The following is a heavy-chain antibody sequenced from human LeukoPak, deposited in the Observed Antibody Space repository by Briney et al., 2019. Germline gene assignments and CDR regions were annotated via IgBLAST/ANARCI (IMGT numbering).Heavy chain of an antibody. J-gene: IGHJ5*02. Sequence: GGSLRLSCAAAGFSFSDYYMSWIREAPGKGLECISYISGGGSAVYCADSVKGRFTISRDNAKNSLYLEMNSLTVEDTGVYYCARWERALDTWGQGTLVTVSS. CDR1: GFSFSDYY. CDR3: ARWERALDT. CDR2: ISGGGSAV. D-gene: IGHD1-26*01. V-gene: IGHV3-11*04.